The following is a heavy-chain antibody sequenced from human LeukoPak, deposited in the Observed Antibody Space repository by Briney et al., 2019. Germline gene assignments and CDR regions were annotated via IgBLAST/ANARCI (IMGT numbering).Heavy chain of an antibody. CDR2: ITGRVVRT. Sequence: GGSLRLACAASGFTFNKYGMSWVRQAPGKGLEWVSAITGRVVRTYNGDSVKGRFTISRDSSKNMVYLQMNSLRGEDTAVYYCANGAHPDSSHYYFDYWGQGALVTVSS. CDR1: GFTFNKYG. J-gene: IGHJ4*02. CDR3: ANGAHPDSSHYYFDY. V-gene: IGHV3-23*01. D-gene: IGHD2-21*01.